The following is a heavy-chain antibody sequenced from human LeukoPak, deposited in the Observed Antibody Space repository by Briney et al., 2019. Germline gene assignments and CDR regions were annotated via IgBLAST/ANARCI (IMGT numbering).Heavy chain of an antibody. D-gene: IGHD2-21*02. CDR3: ARGGVGVVVTAPLDY. Sequence: GGSLRLSCTASGFTFSSYGMHWVRQAPGKVLEWMALISYDGSNKYYADSVKGRFTISRDNSKNTLYLQMNSLRAEDTAVYYCARGGVGVVVTAPLDYWGQGTLVTVSS. J-gene: IGHJ4*02. CDR2: ISYDGSNK. CDR1: GFTFSSYG. V-gene: IGHV3-30*03.